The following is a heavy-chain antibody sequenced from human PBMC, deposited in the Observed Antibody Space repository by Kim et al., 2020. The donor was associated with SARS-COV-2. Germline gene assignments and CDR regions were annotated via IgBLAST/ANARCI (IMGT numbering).Heavy chain of an antibody. Sequence: SETLSLTCTVSGGSISGYYWSWIRQPAGKGLEWIGRISASGSTNYNPSLNSRVTMSVDASRNQFFLNLKSMTAADTAVYYCARSSADYWGQGTLVTVSS. CDR2: ISASGST. J-gene: IGHJ4*02. CDR1: GGSISGYY. CDR3: ARSSADY. V-gene: IGHV4-4*07.